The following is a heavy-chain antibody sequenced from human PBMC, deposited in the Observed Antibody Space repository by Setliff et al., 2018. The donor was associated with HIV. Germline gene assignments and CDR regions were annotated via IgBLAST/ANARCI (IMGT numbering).Heavy chain of an antibody. D-gene: IGHD2-21*02. J-gene: IGHJ6*02. CDR2: IYHSGST. Sequence: PSETLSLTCTVSGYSISSGYYWGWIRQPPGKGLEWIGSIYHSGSTYYNPSLKSRVTISVDTSKNQFSLKLSSVTAADTAVYCCARAMRGVVVTNMYYYYGMDVWGQGTTVTVSS. CDR3: ARAMRGVVVTNMYYYYGMDV. V-gene: IGHV4-38-2*02. CDR1: GYSISSGYY.